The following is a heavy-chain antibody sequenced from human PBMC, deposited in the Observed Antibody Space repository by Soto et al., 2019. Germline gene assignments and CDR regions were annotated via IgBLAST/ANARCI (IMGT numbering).Heavy chain of an antibody. D-gene: IGHD3-3*01. CDR1: GFSLSTAVG. CDR3: ARMIFGRSGEYYFDY. J-gene: IGHJ4*02. CDR2: IYRDDDK. Sequence: SGPTLVNPTQTVTLTCTFSGFSLSTAVGVGWIRQPPGKALEWLVVIYRDDDKRYSPSLKSRLTITKDTSKTQVVLTMTNMDPVDTATYYCARMIFGRSGEYYFDYWGQGILVTVSS. V-gene: IGHV2-5*02.